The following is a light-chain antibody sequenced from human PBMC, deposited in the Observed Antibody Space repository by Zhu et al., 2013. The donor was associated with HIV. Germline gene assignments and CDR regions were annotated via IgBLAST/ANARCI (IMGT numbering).Light chain of an antibody. CDR1: QSLSSSQ. V-gene: IGKV3D-20*02. Sequence: EIVLTQSPGTLSLSPGERATLSCRASQSLSSSQLAWYQRKPGQAPRLLIYAASSRATGIPARFSGSGSGTDFTLTISSLEPEDFAIYFCQKRSNWPPITFGQGTRIEVK. CDR2: AAS. CDR3: QKRSNWPPIT. J-gene: IGKJ5*01.